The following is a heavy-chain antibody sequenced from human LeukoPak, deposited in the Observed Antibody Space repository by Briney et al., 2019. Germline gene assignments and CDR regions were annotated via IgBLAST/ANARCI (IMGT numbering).Heavy chain of an antibody. V-gene: IGHV1-2*04. Sequence: ASVKVSCKASVNMFTSYYMHWVRQAPGQGLEWMGWINPNSGGTNYAQKFQGWVTMTRDTSISTAYMELSRLRSDDTAVYYCARSLYSSSWPHLNYWGQGTLVTVSS. J-gene: IGHJ4*02. CDR2: INPNSGGT. CDR3: ARSLYSSSWPHLNY. CDR1: VNMFTSYY. D-gene: IGHD6-13*01.